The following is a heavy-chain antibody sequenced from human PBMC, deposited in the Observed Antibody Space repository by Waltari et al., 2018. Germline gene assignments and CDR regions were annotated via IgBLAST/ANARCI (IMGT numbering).Heavy chain of an antibody. CDR2: STGWGAYL. V-gene: IGHV3-21*02. Sequence: EVQLVESGGGVVKPGGSLRLSCAASGFAITTFGLSWVRQAPGKGLGWVSSSTGWGAYLYHADPVRGRFTVSIDNAKNSLHLPKNHPRAEEPAIYYWSGALTTPHDLWGQGTLVTVSP. CDR3: SGALTTPHDL. J-gene: IGHJ5*02. CDR1: GFAITTFG. D-gene: IGHD4-17*01.